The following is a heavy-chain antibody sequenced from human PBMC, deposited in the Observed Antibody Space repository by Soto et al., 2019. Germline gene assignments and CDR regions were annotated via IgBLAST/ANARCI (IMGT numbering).Heavy chain of an antibody. CDR3: ARIHVGGDCGGDCHLRFDP. V-gene: IGHV2-26*01. CDR2: IFSNDEK. CDR1: GFSLSNARMG. Sequence: QVTLKESGPVLVKPTETLTLTCTVSGFSLSNARMGVSWIRQPPGKALEWLAHIFSNDEKSYSTSLKSRLTISKDTSKSQVVLTMTNMDPVDTATYYCARIHVGGDCGGDCHLRFDPWGQGTLVTVSS. J-gene: IGHJ5*02. D-gene: IGHD2-21*02.